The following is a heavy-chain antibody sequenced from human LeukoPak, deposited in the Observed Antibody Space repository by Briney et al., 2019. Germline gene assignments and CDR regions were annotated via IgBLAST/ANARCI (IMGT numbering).Heavy chain of an antibody. CDR3: ARDRGDTDMVTLTFDY. Sequence: GGSLRLSCAASGFTSSDYYMSWIRQAPGKGLEWVSYISSSGSTIYYADSVKGRFTISRDNAKNSLYLQMNSLRAEDTAVYYCARDRGDTDMVTLTFDYWGQGTLVTVSS. D-gene: IGHD5-18*01. CDR1: GFTSSDYY. J-gene: IGHJ4*02. V-gene: IGHV3-11*01. CDR2: ISSSGSTI.